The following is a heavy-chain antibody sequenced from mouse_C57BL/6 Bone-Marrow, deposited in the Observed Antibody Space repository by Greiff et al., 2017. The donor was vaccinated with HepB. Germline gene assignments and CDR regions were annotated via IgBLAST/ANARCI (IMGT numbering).Heavy chain of an antibody. Sequence: QVQLQQPGAELVRPGPSVKLSCKASGYTFTSYWMHWVKQRPGQGLEWIGVIDPSDSYTNYNQKFKGKATLTVDTSSSTAYMQLSSLTSEDSAVYYCARTPLYSNLGMDYGGQGTSVTVSS. CDR1: GYTFTSYW. D-gene: IGHD2-5*01. V-gene: IGHV1-59*01. CDR2: IDPSDSYT. CDR3: ARTPLYSNLGMDY. J-gene: IGHJ4*01.